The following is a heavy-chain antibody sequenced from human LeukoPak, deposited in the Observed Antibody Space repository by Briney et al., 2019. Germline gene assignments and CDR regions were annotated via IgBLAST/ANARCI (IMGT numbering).Heavy chain of an antibody. CDR2: IYYSGST. CDR1: GGSISSSSYY. CDR3: ARRLYSGSTNWFDP. Sequence: SETLSLTCTVSGGSISSSSYYWGWIRQPPGKGLEWIGSIYYSGSTYYNPSLKSRVTISVDTSKNQFSPKLSSVTAADTAVYYCARRLYSGSTNWFDPWGQGTPVTVSS. J-gene: IGHJ5*02. V-gene: IGHV4-39*01. D-gene: IGHD6-6*01.